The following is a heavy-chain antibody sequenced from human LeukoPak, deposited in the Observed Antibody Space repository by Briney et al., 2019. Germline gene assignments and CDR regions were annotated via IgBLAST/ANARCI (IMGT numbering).Heavy chain of an antibody. CDR3: ARIMADSSGYYY. CDR1: GGTFSSYA. D-gene: IGHD3-22*01. CDR2: MNPNSGNT. V-gene: IGHV1-8*02. Sequence: VASVKVSCKASGGTFSSYAINWVRQATGQGLEWMGWMNPNSGNTGYAQKFQGRVTMTRNTSISTAYMELSSLRSEDTAVYYCARIMADSSGYYYWGQGTLVTVSS. J-gene: IGHJ4*02.